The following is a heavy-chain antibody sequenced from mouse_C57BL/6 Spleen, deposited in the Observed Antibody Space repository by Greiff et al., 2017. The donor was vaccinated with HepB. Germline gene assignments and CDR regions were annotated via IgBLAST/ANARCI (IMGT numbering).Heavy chain of an antibody. V-gene: IGHV2-2*01. CDR1: GFSLTSYG. CDR3: ARNPDYYGSSFTGFAY. D-gene: IGHD1-1*01. Sequence: VKLMDSGPGLVQPSQSLSITCTVSGFSLTSYGVHWVRQSPGKGLEWLGVIWSGGSTDYNAAFISRLSISKDNSKSQVFFKMNSLQADDTAIYYCARNPDYYGSSFTGFAYWGQGTLVTVSA. CDR2: IWSGGST. J-gene: IGHJ3*01.